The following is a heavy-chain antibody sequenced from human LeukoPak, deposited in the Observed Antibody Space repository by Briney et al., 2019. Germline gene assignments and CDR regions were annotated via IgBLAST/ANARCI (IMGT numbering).Heavy chain of an antibody. CDR3: AKYKIFGVIPFDP. CDR1: GVTVSSSY. Sequence: PGGSLRLSCAASGVTVSSSYLSWVRQAPGKGLDWVSSMSGDGKITYYADSVKGRFTIPRDNSKNTLYLQMNSLRAEDTAIYYCAKYKIFGVIPFDPWGQGTLVTVSS. J-gene: IGHJ5*02. CDR2: MSGDGKIT. V-gene: IGHV3-23*01. D-gene: IGHD3-3*01.